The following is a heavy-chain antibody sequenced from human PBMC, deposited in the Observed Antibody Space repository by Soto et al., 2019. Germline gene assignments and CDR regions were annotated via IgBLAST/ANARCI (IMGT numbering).Heavy chain of an antibody. CDR2: IKSKTDGGTT. V-gene: IGHV3-15*01. CDR1: GFTFTKAC. J-gene: IGHJ4*01. D-gene: IGHD6-19*01. Sequence: XGSLRLSCVASGFTFTKACMSWVRQAPGKGLECVGRIKSKTDGGTTDYAAPVRGRFTISRDDSRNTLYLQMNSLKTEDTAVYYCTKDPWGNSGFDNWGQGTLVTVSS. CDR3: TKDPWGNSGFDN.